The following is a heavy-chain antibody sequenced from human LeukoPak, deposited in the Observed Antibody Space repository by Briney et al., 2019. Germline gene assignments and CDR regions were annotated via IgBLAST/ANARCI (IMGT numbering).Heavy chain of an antibody. CDR1: GGSFSGYY. CDR2: INHSGST. D-gene: IGHD2-2*01. Sequence: SETLSLTCAVYGGSFSGYYWSWIRQPPGKGLEWIGEINHSGSTNYNPSLKSRVTISVDTSKNQFSLKLSSVTAADTAVYYCAREGYCGSTSCHPLWGQGTLVTVSS. J-gene: IGHJ4*02. V-gene: IGHV4-34*01. CDR3: AREGYCGSTSCHPL.